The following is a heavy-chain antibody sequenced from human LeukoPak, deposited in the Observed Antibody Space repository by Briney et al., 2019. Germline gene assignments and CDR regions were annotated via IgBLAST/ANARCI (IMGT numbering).Heavy chain of an antibody. CDR1: GFTFDDYA. CDR2: ISWNSGSI. V-gene: IGHV3-9*01. CDR3: AKARPAAGTWSLWY. D-gene: IGHD6-13*01. J-gene: IGHJ4*02. Sequence: PGGSLRLSCAASGFTFDDYAMHWVRQAPGKGLEWVSGISWNSGSIGYADSVKGRFTISRDNAKNSLYLQMNSLRAEDTALYYCAKARPAAGTWSLWYWGQGTLVTVSS.